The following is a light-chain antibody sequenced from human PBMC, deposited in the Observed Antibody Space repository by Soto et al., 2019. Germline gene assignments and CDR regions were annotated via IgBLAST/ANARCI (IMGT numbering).Light chain of an antibody. Sequence: DVQMTQSPSSLSASVGDRVTITCRASQSIANYLNWYQQKPGTAPKLLIFAASSSQSGVPSRLSGSGSATDFTLTNSSLQPEDQSAHYCQQDFSPPHTFGAGTKVDIK. CDR2: AAS. J-gene: IGKJ4*02. V-gene: IGKV1-39*01. CDR1: QSIANY. CDR3: QQDFSPPHT.